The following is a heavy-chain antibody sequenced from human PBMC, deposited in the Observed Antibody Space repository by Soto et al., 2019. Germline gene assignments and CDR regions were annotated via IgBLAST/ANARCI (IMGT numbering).Heavy chain of an antibody. CDR1: GGSFSGYY. CDR3: ARRSWGSSLRYYYYGMDV. J-gene: IGHJ6*02. Sequence: QVQLQQWGAGLLKPSETLTLTCAVYGGSFSGYYWSWIRQPPGKGLEWIGEINHSGSTNYNPSLKSRVTISVDTSKNQFSLKLSSVTAADTAVYYCARRSWGSSLRYYYYGMDVWGQGTTVTVSS. V-gene: IGHV4-34*01. CDR2: INHSGST. D-gene: IGHD6-13*01.